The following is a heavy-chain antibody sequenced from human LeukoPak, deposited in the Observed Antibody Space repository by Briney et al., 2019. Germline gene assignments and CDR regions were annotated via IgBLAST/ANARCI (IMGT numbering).Heavy chain of an antibody. D-gene: IGHD3-22*01. CDR2: INPNSGGT. CDR3: ARNYYDSSGPFDY. V-gene: IGHV1-2*02. Sequence: ASVKVSFKASGYTFTGYYMHWVRQAPGQGLEWVGWINPNSGGTNYAQKFQGRVTMTRDTSISTAYMELSRLRSDDTAVYYCARNYYDSSGPFDYWGQGTLVTVSS. J-gene: IGHJ4*02. CDR1: GYTFTGYY.